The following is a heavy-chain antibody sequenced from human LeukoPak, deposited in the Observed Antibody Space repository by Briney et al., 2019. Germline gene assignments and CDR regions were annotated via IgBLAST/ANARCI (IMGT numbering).Heavy chain of an antibody. V-gene: IGHV3-7*01. CDR3: AREESRGLRFFDY. D-gene: IGHD5-12*01. J-gene: IGHJ4*02. Sequence: GGSLRLSCEASGFTFSDYWMSWVRQAPGKGLEWVASVKQDGGGKYYIDSVKGRFAIPRDNAKNSVYLQMSSLRAEDTAVYYCAREESRGLRFFDYWGQGTLVTVSS. CDR2: VKQDGGGK. CDR1: GFTFSDYW.